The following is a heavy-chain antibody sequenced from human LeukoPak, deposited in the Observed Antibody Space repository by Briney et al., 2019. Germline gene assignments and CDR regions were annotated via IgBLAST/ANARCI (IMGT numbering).Heavy chain of an antibody. CDR3: ARDLVVPAATGSGYYYYYMDV. CDR2: IYTSGST. D-gene: IGHD2-2*01. J-gene: IGHJ6*03. V-gene: IGHV4-4*07. CDR1: GGSTSSYY. Sequence: SETLSLTCTVSGGSTSSYYWSWIRQPAGKGLEWIGRIYTSGSTNHNPSLKSRVTMSVDTSKNQFSLKLSSVTAADTAVYYCARDLVVPAATGSGYYYYYMDVWGKGTTVTVSS.